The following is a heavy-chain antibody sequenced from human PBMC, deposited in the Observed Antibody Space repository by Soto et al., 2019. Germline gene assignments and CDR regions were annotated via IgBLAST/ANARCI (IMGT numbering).Heavy chain of an antibody. CDR3: AKVTIAAAGIYYYYGLDV. Sequence: PGGSLGLSCAASGFTFSSYGMKWVRQAPCEGVEWVAVISYDGSNKYYADSVKGRFTISRDNSKNPLYLQMNSLRAEDTAVYYCAKVTIAAAGIYYYYGLDVWGQGTTVTVSS. V-gene: IGHV3-30*18. CDR2: ISYDGSNK. J-gene: IGHJ6*02. D-gene: IGHD6-13*01. CDR1: GFTFSSYG.